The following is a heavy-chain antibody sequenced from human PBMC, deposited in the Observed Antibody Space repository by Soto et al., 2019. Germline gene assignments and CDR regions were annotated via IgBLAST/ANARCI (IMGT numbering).Heavy chain of an antibody. CDR3: AKDPVRVAVAGTTGFYYYGMDV. CDR1: GIIFSYYG. J-gene: IGHJ6*02. D-gene: IGHD6-19*01. CDR2: ISYDGSNK. Sequence: GSLRLSCAASGIIFSYYGMHWVRQAPGKGLEWVAVISYDGSNKYYADSVKGRFTISRDNSKNTLYLQMNSLRIEDTAVYYCAKDPVRVAVAGTTGFYYYGMDVWGQGTTVTVSS. V-gene: IGHV3-30*18.